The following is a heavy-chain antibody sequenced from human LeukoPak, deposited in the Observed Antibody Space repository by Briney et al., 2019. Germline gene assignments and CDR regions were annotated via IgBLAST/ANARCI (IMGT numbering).Heavy chain of an antibody. CDR3: ARGPPQSSGTFDY. J-gene: IGHJ4*02. D-gene: IGHD6-6*01. V-gene: IGHV4-30-2*01. CDR1: GGSISSGGYS. Sequence: SETLSLTCAVSGGSISSGGYSWSWIRQPPGKGLEWIGYIYHSGSTYYNPSLKSRVTISVDRSKNQFSLKLSSVTAADTAVYYCARGPPQSSGTFDYWGQGTLVTVSS. CDR2: IYHSGST.